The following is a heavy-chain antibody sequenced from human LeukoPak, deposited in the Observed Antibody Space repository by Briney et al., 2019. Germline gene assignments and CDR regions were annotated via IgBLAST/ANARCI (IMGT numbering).Heavy chain of an antibody. J-gene: IGHJ4*02. CDR3: ARGRYLTTGGGAAAGFLDY. CDR1: GGSISSYY. D-gene: IGHD6-13*01. V-gene: IGHV4-59*12. Sequence: SETLSLTCTVSGGSISSYYWSWIRQSPGKGLECIGYIHYTGSTNYNPSLKSRVTISVDTSQKQFSLRLSSVTAADTAVYYCARGRYLTTGGGAAAGFLDYWGQGTLVTVSS. CDR2: IHYTGST.